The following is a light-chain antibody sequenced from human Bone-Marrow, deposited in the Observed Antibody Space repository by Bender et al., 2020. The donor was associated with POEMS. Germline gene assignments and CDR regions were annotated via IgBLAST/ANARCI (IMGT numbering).Light chain of an antibody. Sequence: SYALTQPPSVSVAPGKTASITCGGDKIGSKSVHWYKQEPGLAPIMVIFDDRDRPSGIPDRISGSNSGNTATLTITSVEVGDEADYYCQVWDSSSNHRVFGGGTKLTVL. V-gene: IGLV3-21*04. J-gene: IGLJ3*02. CDR3: QVWDSSSNHRV. CDR2: DDR. CDR1: KIGSKS.